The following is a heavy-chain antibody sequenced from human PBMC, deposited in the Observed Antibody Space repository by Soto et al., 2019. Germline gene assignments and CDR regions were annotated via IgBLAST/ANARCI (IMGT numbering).Heavy chain of an antibody. J-gene: IGHJ4*02. CDR3: AKDENDAATAPFDY. CDR1: GFTFSSYA. Sequence: EVQVLVSGGGLVQPGGSLRLSCAASGFTFSSYAMSWVRQAPGKGLEWVSAISGSGANTYYADSVKGRFTISRDNSKNIVYLQMNSLRVEDTAVYHSAKDENDAATAPFDYWGQGTLVTVSS. CDR2: ISGSGANT. D-gene: IGHD6-13*01. V-gene: IGHV3-23*01.